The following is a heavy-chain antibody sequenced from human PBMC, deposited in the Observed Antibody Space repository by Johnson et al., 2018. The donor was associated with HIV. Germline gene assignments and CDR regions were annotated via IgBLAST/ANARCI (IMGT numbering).Heavy chain of an antibody. CDR2: ISYDGGSK. Sequence: QVLLVESGGGVVQPGRSLRLSCAASGFTFSSYPMHWVRQAPGKGLEWVAIISYDGGSKYYADSVKGRFTISRDNSKNTLYLQMNSLRAEDTAVYYCAKGYIPAGTARKWDRRDAFDIWGQGTMVTVSS. CDR1: GFTFSSYP. CDR3: AKGYIPAGTARKWDRRDAFDI. D-gene: IGHD1-7*01. V-gene: IGHV3-30*04. J-gene: IGHJ3*02.